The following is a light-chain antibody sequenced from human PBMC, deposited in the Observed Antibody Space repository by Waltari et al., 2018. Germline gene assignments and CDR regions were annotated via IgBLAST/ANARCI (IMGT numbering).Light chain of an antibody. V-gene: IGKV1-8*01. CDR1: QYISNY. Sequence: AFRMTQSPSSLSASTGDRVTITGRASQYISNYLAWFQQRPGKAPKLLIYEASTLQRGVPSRFSGSGSGTDFTLTITSLQSDDFATYYCQQYFNYPRTFGQGTRVEIE. J-gene: IGKJ1*01. CDR2: EAS. CDR3: QQYFNYPRT.